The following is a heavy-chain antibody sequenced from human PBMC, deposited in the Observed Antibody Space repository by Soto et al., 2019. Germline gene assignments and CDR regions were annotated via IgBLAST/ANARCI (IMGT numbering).Heavy chain of an antibody. CDR1: GVSISSGNW. V-gene: IGHV4-4*01. J-gene: IGHJ4*02. Sequence: PSETLSLTCDVSGVSISSGNWWSWVRQPPGKGLEWIAEVYNDGSANYHPSLESRATISVDRSKNQFSLRLSSVTAADTGKYCCARLVYDSRLNYLYFDHWGQGTLVTVSS. CDR2: VYNDGSA. CDR3: ARLVYDSRLNYLYFDH. D-gene: IGHD3-22*01.